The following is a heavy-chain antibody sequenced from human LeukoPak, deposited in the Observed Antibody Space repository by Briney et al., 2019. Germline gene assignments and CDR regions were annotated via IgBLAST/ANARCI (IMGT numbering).Heavy chain of an antibody. D-gene: IGHD3-22*01. V-gene: IGHV1-46*01. CDR3: ARAESRYYYDSSGYIKDAFDI. CDR1: GYTFTSYY. CDR2: INPSGGST. Sequence: ASVKVSCKASGYTFTSYYMHWVRQAPGQGLEWMGIINPSGGSTSYAQKFQGRVTITADESTSTAYMELSSLRSEDTAVYYCARAESRYYYDSSGYIKDAFDIWGQGTMVTVSS. J-gene: IGHJ3*02.